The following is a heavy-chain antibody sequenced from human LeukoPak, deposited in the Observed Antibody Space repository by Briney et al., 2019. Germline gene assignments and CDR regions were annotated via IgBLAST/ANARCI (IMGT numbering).Heavy chain of an antibody. Sequence: ASVKVSCKASGYTFSSYGISWLRQAPGQGLEWMGWISGYNGHTNYAESLQGRVTMTTDTSTDTAYMELRSLTSDDTAVYYCARDFSLAAWGQGTLVIVSS. CDR3: ARDFSLAA. CDR1: GYTFSSYG. J-gene: IGHJ4*02. D-gene: IGHD6-25*01. CDR2: ISGYNGHT. V-gene: IGHV1-18*01.